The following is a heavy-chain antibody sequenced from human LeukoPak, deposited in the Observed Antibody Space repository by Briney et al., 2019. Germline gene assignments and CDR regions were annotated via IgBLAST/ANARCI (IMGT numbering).Heavy chain of an antibody. V-gene: IGHV3-74*01. D-gene: IGHD2-2*01. CDR1: GNYW. Sequence: GGSLRLSCAASGNYWMHWVRQAPGKGLVWVSHINSDGSWTGYADSVKGRFTISIDNAKNTVYLQMNNLRAEDTAVYYCVSFYETYWGRGTLVTVSS. CDR3: VSFYETY. CDR2: INSDGSWT. J-gene: IGHJ4*02.